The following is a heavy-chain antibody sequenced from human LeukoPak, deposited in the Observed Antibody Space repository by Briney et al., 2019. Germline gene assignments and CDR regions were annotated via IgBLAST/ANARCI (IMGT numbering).Heavy chain of an antibody. Sequence: ASVKVSCKASGYTFTSYYMHWLRQAPGQGLEWMGIINPSGGSTSYEQKFQGRVTMTRDMSTSTVYMELSSLRSEDTAVYYCASNVVVTATDAFDIWGQGTMVTVSS. CDR3: ASNVVVTATDAFDI. J-gene: IGHJ3*02. CDR2: INPSGGST. D-gene: IGHD2-21*02. CDR1: GYTFTSYY. V-gene: IGHV1-46*01.